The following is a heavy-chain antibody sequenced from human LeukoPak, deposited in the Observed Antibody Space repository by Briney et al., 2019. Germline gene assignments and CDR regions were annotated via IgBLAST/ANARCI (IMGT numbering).Heavy chain of an antibody. V-gene: IGHV3-30*18. D-gene: IGHD6-19*01. CDR3: AKEEVKQWLVPGDAFDI. Sequence: GGSLRLSCAAAGFGFSDYGIHWVRQAPGKGLEWVAVISYDGSDKKYADSVKGRFTISRDNSNNTLYLQMNSLRVEDTAVYYCAKEEVKQWLVPGDAFDIWGQGTMVTVSS. J-gene: IGHJ3*02. CDR2: ISYDGSDK. CDR1: GFGFSDYG.